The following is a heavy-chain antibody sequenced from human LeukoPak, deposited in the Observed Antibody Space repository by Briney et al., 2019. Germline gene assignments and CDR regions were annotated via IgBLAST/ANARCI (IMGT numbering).Heavy chain of an antibody. CDR2: ISAYNGNT. V-gene: IGHV1-18*01. Sequence: ASVKVSFKASGYTFTSYGISWVRQAPGQGLEWMGWISAYNGNTNYAQKLQGRVTMTTDTSTSTAYVELRSLTSDDTAVYYCASSTPTDCSGGSCYGRYYYYYYMDVWGKGTTVTVSS. CDR3: ASSTPTDCSGGSCYGRYYYYYYMDV. J-gene: IGHJ6*03. CDR1: GYTFTSYG. D-gene: IGHD2-15*01.